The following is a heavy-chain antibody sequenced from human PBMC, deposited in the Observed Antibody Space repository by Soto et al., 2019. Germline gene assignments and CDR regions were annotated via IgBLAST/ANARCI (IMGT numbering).Heavy chain of an antibody. CDR2: ISYDGSNK. D-gene: IGHD6-19*01. CDR3: AKGDSSGWYWDHYGMAV. V-gene: IGHV3-30*18. CDR1: GFTFSSYG. Sequence: GGSLRLACAASGFTFSSYGMHWVRQAPGKGLEWVAVISYDGSNKYYADSVKGRFTISRDNSKNTLYLQMNSLRAEDTAVYYCAKGDSSGWYWDHYGMAVWGQGTTVTVSS. J-gene: IGHJ6*02.